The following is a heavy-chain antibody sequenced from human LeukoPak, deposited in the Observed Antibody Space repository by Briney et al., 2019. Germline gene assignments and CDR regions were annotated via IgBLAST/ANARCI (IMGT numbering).Heavy chain of an antibody. J-gene: IGHJ6*02. Sequence: ASVKVSCKASCVTFTSYGVSWVRQAPGQGLEWMGWISTDKGDTNYAQKLQGRVTMTTDTSTSTAYMELRSLRSDDTAVYYCARVGASGYYYYGLDVWGQGTTVTVSS. D-gene: IGHD3-3*01. CDR1: CVTFTSYG. CDR2: ISTDKGDT. V-gene: IGHV1-18*01. CDR3: ARVGASGYYYYGLDV.